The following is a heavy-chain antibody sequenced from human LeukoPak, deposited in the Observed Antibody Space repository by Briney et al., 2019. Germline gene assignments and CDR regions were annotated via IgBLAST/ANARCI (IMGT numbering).Heavy chain of an antibody. Sequence: GRSLRPSCAASGFTFSSYGMHWVRQAPGKGLEWVAVIWYDGSNKYYADSVKGRFTISRDNSKNTLYLQMNSLRAEDTAVYYCAKDRPGYSYALDYWGQGTLVTVSS. V-gene: IGHV3-33*06. J-gene: IGHJ4*02. CDR2: IWYDGSNK. CDR1: GFTFSSYG. D-gene: IGHD5-18*01. CDR3: AKDRPGYSYALDY.